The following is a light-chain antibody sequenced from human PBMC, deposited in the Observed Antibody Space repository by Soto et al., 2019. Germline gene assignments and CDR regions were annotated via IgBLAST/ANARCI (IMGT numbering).Light chain of an antibody. CDR3: QQYNGFPRT. Sequence: DIQMNQSPSTLSASVGDRVTITCRASQSLSIWLAWYQQKPGKAPKLLIYKASTLQSGVPSRFSGSGSGTEFTLTITGLQPDDFATYYCQQYNGFPRTFGQGTKVDIK. J-gene: IGKJ1*01. CDR1: QSLSIW. V-gene: IGKV1-5*03. CDR2: KAS.